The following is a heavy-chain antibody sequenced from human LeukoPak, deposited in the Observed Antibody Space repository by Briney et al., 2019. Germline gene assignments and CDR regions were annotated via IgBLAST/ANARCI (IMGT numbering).Heavy chain of an antibody. CDR1: GFTVSSNY. CDR3: ARVQGRPSMGHDDY. V-gene: IGHV3-53*01. D-gene: IGHD6-6*01. CDR2: IYSGGST. Sequence: GGSLRLSCAASGFTVSSNYMSWVRQAPGRGLEWVSVIYSGGSTYYADSVKGRFTISRDNSKNTLYLQMNSLRAEDTAVYYCARVQGRPSMGHDDYWGQGTLVTVSS. J-gene: IGHJ4*02.